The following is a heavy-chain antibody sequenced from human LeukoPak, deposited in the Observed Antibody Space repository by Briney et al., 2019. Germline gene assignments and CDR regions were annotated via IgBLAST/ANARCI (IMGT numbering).Heavy chain of an antibody. J-gene: IGHJ6*04. CDR3: AKLGITMIGGV. Sequence: GGSLRLSCAVSGFTFSSYGMDWVRQAPGKGLEWVAFIRYDGSKKFYADSVKGRFTISRDNAKNSLYLQMKSLRAEDTAVYYCAKLGITMIGGVWGKGTTVTISS. CDR2: IRYDGSKK. V-gene: IGHV3-30*02. CDR1: GFTFSSYG. D-gene: IGHD3-10*02.